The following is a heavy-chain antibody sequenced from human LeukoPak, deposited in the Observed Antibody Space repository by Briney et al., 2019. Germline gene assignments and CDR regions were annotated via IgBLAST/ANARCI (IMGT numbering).Heavy chain of an antibody. CDR2: INPSGGST. CDR1: GGTFSSYA. Sequence: ASVKVSCKASGGTFSSYAISWVRQAPGQGLEWMGIINPSGGSTSYAQKFQGRVTMTRDMSTSTVYMELSSLRSEDTAVYYCARGRPLNRSNWFDPWGQGTLVTVSS. CDR3: ARGRPLNRSNWFDP. D-gene: IGHD1-14*01. J-gene: IGHJ5*02. V-gene: IGHV1-46*01.